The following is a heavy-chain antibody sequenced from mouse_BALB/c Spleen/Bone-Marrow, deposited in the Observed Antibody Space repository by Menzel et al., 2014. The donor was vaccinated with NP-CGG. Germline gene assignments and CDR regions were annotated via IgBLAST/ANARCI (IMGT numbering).Heavy chain of an antibody. V-gene: IGHV1-69*02. CDR1: GYTFTSYW. CDR3: TRAGNYGNYYAMDY. CDR2: IYPSDSYT. Sequence: QVQLQQSGAELVRPGASVKLSCKASGYTFTSYWINWVKQRPGQGLEWIGNIYPSDSYTSYNQKFKDKATLTVDKSSSTAYMQLSSPTSEDSAVYFCTRAGNYGNYYAMDYWGQGTSVTVSS. J-gene: IGHJ4*01. D-gene: IGHD2-1*01.